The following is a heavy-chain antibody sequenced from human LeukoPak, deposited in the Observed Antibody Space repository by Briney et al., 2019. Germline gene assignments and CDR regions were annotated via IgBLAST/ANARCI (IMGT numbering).Heavy chain of an antibody. CDR1: GGSFSGYY. V-gene: IGHV3-21*01. CDR2: ISSSSSYI. D-gene: IGHD6-13*01. CDR3: ARDESLAAAGSDY. Sequence: ETLSLTCAVYGGSFSGYYWSWIRQPPGKGLEWVSSISSSSSYIYYADSVKGRFTISRDNAKNSLYLQMNSLRAEDTAVYYCARDESLAAAGSDYWGQGTLVTVSS. J-gene: IGHJ4*02.